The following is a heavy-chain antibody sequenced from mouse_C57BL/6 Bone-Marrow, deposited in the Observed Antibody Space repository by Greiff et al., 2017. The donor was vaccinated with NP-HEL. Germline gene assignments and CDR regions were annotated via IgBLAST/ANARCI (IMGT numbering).Heavy chain of an antibody. V-gene: IGHV2-2*01. CDR3: ATSTTLVAMDY. J-gene: IGHJ4*01. D-gene: IGHD1-1*01. CDR1: GFSLTSYG. Sequence: QVQLKESGPGLVQPSQSLSITCTVSGFSLTSYGVAWVRQSPGKGLEWLGVIWSGGSTDYNAAFIYRLSISKDNTKSQVFFKMNSLQADDTAIYYCATSTTLVAMDYWGQGTSVTVSS. CDR2: IWSGGST.